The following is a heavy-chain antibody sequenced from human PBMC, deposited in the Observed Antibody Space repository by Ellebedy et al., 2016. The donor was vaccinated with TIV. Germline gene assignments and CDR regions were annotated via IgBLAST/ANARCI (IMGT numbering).Heavy chain of an antibody. D-gene: IGHD6-13*01. J-gene: IGHJ3*02. CDR1: GYTFTSSY. Sequence: AASVKVSCKASGYTFTSSYIHWVRQPPAQGLEWMGIINPSGGTTSYAQKFQDRVTMTRDTSTSTIYVELSSLRSEETPVYYCAISALGRYSSSWDAFDIWGQGTMVTVSS. CDR2: INPSGGTT. V-gene: IGHV1-46*03. CDR3: AISALGRYSSSWDAFDI.